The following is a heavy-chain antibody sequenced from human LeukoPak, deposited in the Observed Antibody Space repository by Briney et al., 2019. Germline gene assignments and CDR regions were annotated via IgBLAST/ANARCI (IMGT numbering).Heavy chain of an antibody. Sequence: SETLSLTCTVSGGSISSSNNYWGWIRQPAGKGLEWIGRIYTSGSTNYNPSLKSRVTMSVDTSKNQFSLKLSSVTAADTAVYYCARLSWSGYYYFDYWGQGTLVTVSS. CDR3: ARLSWSGYYYFDY. J-gene: IGHJ4*02. CDR1: GGSISSSNNY. V-gene: IGHV4-61*02. CDR2: IYTSGST. D-gene: IGHD3-3*01.